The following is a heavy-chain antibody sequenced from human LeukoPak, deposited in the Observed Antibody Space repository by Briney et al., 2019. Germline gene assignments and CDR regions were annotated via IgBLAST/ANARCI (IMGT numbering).Heavy chain of an antibody. D-gene: IGHD4-17*01. CDR3: ARARSDYGDYVFDY. CDR1: GVSISSSDW. CDR2: LNHSGST. V-gene: IGHV4-4*02. J-gene: IGHJ4*02. Sequence: SETLSLTCAVSGVSISSSDWWSWVRQPPGKGLEWIGELNHSGSTNYNPSLKSRVTISVDTSKNPFSLKLSTVTAADTAVYYCARARSDYGDYVFDYWGQGTLVTASP.